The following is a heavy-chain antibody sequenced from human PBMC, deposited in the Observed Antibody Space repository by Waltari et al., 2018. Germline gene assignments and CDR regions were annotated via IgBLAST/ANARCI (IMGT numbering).Heavy chain of an antibody. D-gene: IGHD6-13*01. V-gene: IGHV4-61*02. J-gene: IGHJ5*02. CDR1: GGSISSGSYY. Sequence: QVQLQESGPGLVKPSQTLSLTCTVSGGSISSGSYYWSWIRQPAGKGLECIWRIYTSGSTNYNPSLKSRVTISVDTSKNQFSLKLSSVTAADTAVYYCARASSQNWFDPWGQGTLVTVSS. CDR3: ARASSQNWFDP. CDR2: IYTSGST.